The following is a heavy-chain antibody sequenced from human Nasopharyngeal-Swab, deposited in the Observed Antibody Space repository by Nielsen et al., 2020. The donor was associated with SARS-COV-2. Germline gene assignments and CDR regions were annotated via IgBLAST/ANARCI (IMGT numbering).Heavy chain of an antibody. J-gene: IGHJ6*03. Sequence: GGSLRLSCAASGFTFSGNEMPWVRLPRGKGLEWVSAIGAAGGTYYPDSVKGRFTISRENAKNSLYLQMNSLRAACTAIYYCVKGMPQSGGMDVWGKGTTVSVAS. D-gene: IGHD1-26*01. CDR2: IGAAGGT. CDR3: VKGMPQSGGMDV. V-gene: IGHV3-13*01. CDR1: GFTFSGNE.